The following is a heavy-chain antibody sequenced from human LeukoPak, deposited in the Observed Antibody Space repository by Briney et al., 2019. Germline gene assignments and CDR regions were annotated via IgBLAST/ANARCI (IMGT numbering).Heavy chain of an antibody. Sequence: GGSLRLSCAASGFTFSSYAMSWVRQAPGKGLEWASAISGSGGSTYYADSVKGRFTISRDNSKNTLYLQMNSLRAEDTAVYYCAKDHYYDSSGYYPPTINFDYWGQGTLVTVSS. CDR2: ISGSGGST. CDR3: AKDHYYDSSGYYPPTINFDY. CDR1: GFTFSSYA. D-gene: IGHD3-22*01. V-gene: IGHV3-23*01. J-gene: IGHJ4*02.